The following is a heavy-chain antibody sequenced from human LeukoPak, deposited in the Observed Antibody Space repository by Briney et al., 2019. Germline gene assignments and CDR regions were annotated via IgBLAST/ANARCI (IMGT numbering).Heavy chain of an antibody. D-gene: IGHD2-2*01. CDR3: ARGEVPAAPRAGWFDP. CDR1: GFPFSDYY. J-gene: IGHJ5*02. CDR2: ISSSGSTI. Sequence: GGSLRLSCAASGFPFSDYYMSWIRQAPGKGLEWVSYISSSGSTIYYADSVKGRFTISRDNAKNSLYLQMNSLRAEDTAVYYCARGEVPAAPRAGWFDPWGQGTLVTVSS. V-gene: IGHV3-11*04.